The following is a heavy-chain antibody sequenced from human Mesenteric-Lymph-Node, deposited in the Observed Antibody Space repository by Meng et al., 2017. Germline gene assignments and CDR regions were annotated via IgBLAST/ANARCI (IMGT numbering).Heavy chain of an antibody. Sequence: GESLKISCAASGFTFSTYGMHWVRQAPGKGLEWVAVIWYDGSNKYYADSVKGRFTISRDNSKNTLYLQMNSLRAEDTAVYYCARDKYSSGFNWFDPWGQGTLVTVSS. D-gene: IGHD6-19*01. CDR3: ARDKYSSGFNWFDP. J-gene: IGHJ5*02. CDR2: IWYDGSNK. V-gene: IGHV3-33*01. CDR1: GFTFSTYG.